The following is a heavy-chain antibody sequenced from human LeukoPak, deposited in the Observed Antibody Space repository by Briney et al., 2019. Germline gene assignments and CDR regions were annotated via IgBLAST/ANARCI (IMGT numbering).Heavy chain of an antibody. V-gene: IGHV3-30*18. Sequence: PGGSLRLSCAASGFTFSSYGMHWVRQAPGKGLEWVAVISYDGSNKYYADSVKGRFTISRDNSKNTLYLQMNSLRAEDTAVYYCAKDRRDSSSWYYSPYVDYWGQGTLVTVSS. CDR1: GFTFSSYG. CDR2: ISYDGSNK. J-gene: IGHJ4*02. D-gene: IGHD6-13*01. CDR3: AKDRRDSSSWYYSPYVDY.